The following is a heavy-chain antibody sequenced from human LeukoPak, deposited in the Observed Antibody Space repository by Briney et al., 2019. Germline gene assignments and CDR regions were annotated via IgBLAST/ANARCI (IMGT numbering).Heavy chain of an antibody. J-gene: IGHJ4*02. CDR3: AKGGKWDVTPFHY. D-gene: IGHD1-26*01. V-gene: IGHV3-30-3*01. CDR1: GFTLSSYA. CDR2: KSYDGSNK. Sequence: GGSLRPSCAAYGFTLSSYAMHWDRPPPGKGLEWVAVKSYDGSNKYYADSVKGRFTISRDNSKNTVYLQVNSLRAEDTAVYYCAKGGKWDVTPFHYWGQATLVTVSS.